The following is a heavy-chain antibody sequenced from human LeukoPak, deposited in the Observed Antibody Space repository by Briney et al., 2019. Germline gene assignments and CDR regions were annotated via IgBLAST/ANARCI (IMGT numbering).Heavy chain of an antibody. Sequence: PGGSLRPSCAASGFTFDDYAMHWVRQAPGKGLEWVSGISWNSGSIGYADSVKGRFTISRDNAKNSLYLQMNSLRAEDTAVYYCARAHSSSWNWGQGTLVTVSS. CDR3: ARAHSSSWN. CDR1: GFTFDDYA. V-gene: IGHV3-9*01. CDR2: ISWNSGSI. J-gene: IGHJ4*02. D-gene: IGHD6-13*01.